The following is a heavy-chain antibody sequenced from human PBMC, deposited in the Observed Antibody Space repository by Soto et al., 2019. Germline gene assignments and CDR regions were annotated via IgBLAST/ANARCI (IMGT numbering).Heavy chain of an antibody. J-gene: IGHJ2*01. CDR1: GGPFSSHT. CDR3: ARPDFGDYWHFDL. Sequence: QDQLVQSGAEVKKPGSSVKVSCKAFGGPFSSHTFSWVRQAPAQGLEWMGRIIPALGTTTYAQKFQGRVTITADESVTTVYMELNSLRTEDTAVYYCARPDFGDYWHFDLWGRGTLVTVSS. V-gene: IGHV1-69*08. CDR2: IIPALGTT. D-gene: IGHD4-17*01.